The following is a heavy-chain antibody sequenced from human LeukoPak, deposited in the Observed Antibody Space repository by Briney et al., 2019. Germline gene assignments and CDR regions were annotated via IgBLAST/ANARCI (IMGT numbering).Heavy chain of an antibody. V-gene: IGHV1-24*01. Sequence: ASVKVSCKVSGYTLTELSMHWVRQAPGKGLEWMGGFDPEDGETIYAQKFRGRVTMTEDTSTDTAYMELSSLRSEDTAVYYCATVVSPVNFGVVIPWGQGTLVTVSS. CDR2: FDPEDGET. D-gene: IGHD3-3*01. CDR1: GYTLTELS. J-gene: IGHJ5*02. CDR3: ATVVSPVNFGVVIP.